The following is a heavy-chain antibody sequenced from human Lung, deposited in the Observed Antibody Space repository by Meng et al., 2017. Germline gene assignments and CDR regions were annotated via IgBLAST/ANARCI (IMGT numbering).Heavy chain of an antibody. D-gene: IGHD6-13*01. CDR1: GYTFNNYA. CDR3: ARSKSIAAAGGY. V-gene: IGHV1-3*01. Sequence: QVQLVQSGAEVKKSGASVKGVCKASGYTFNNYAMHWVRQAPGQRLGWMGWINDGNGNKKYSQKFQGRVNITRDTSASTAYMELSSLRSEDTAVYYCARSKSIAAAGGYWGQGTLVTVSS. CDR2: INDGNGNK. J-gene: IGHJ4*02.